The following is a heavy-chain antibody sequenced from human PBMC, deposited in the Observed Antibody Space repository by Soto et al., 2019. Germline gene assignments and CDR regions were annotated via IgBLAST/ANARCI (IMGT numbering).Heavy chain of an antibody. CDR3: ARDLWAADY. CDR2: IYSGGST. CDR1: GFTVSTKY. J-gene: IGHJ4*02. D-gene: IGHD3-16*01. Sequence: EVQLVESGGGLVQPGGSLRLSCAASGFTVSTKYMSWVRQAPGKGLEWVSVIYSGGSTFYADSVRDRFTISRDNSKNTVNLQTSSLRAEDTAVYYCARDLWAADYWGQGTLVTPSS. V-gene: IGHV3-66*01.